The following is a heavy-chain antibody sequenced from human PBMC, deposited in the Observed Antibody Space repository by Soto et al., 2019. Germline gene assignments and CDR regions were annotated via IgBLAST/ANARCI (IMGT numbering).Heavy chain of an antibody. J-gene: IGHJ5*02. CDR1: GDSSSTYY. CDR3: ARSYCADSVSCNWFDP. V-gene: IGHV4-59*01. D-gene: IGHD2-8*02. CDR2: INYSGRS. Sequence: QVQLQESGPGLVKSSETLSLTCSVSGDSSSTYYWGWIRQPPGKGLEWIGYINYSGRSNHNPSLKSRLSRSVAASKYQVSLKLTSVTAADTAVYYCARSYCADSVSCNWFDPWGQGTLVVVSS.